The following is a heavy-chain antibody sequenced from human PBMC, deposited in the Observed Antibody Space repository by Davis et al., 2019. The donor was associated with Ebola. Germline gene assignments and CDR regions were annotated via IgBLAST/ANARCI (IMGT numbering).Heavy chain of an antibody. J-gene: IGHJ4*02. CDR1: GDMFRSYW. D-gene: IGHD5-18*01. Sequence: GESLKISCKTSGDMFRSYWIAWVRQMPGKGLEWMGSIYLGDSDTRYSPSCQGQVTISGDKSISTAYLQWDNLKASDTAMYYCARQYGFSYGYFDSWGQGTLVTVSS. CDR3: ARQYGFSYGYFDS. V-gene: IGHV5-51*01. CDR2: IYLGDSDT.